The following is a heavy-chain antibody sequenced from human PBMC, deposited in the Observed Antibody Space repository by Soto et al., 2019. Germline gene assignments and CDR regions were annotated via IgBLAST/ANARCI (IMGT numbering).Heavy chain of an antibody. J-gene: IGHJ4*02. D-gene: IGHD3-10*01. V-gene: IGHV4-4*07. CDR2: IHDTGRT. CDR3: ARESFSGTYRFDF. CDR1: GDSLSTYY. Sequence: TETLSRTCAVSGDSLSTYYRSWIRQPAGERLEWIGRIHDTGRTNYNPSLKSRVTMSVDTSKNQFSLRVNSVTAADTAVYYCARESFSGTYRFDFWGQGTLVTVSS.